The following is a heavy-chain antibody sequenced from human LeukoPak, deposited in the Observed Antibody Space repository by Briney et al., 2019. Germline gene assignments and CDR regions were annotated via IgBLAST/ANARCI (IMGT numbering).Heavy chain of an antibody. D-gene: IGHD3-10*01. J-gene: IGHJ6*02. Sequence: GGSLRLSCVTSGFPFSSYAMSWVRQAPGKGLEWVSAISGSGGSTYYADSVKGRFTISRDNSKNTLYLQMNSLRAEDTAVYYCAKLPQYYYGSGSYYTDYYYGMDVWGQGTTVTVSS. V-gene: IGHV3-23*01. CDR3: AKLPQYYYGSGSYYTDYYYGMDV. CDR2: ISGSGGST. CDR1: GFPFSSYA.